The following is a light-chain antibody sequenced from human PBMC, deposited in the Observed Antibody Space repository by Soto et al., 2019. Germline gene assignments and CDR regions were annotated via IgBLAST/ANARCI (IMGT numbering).Light chain of an antibody. CDR2: EVV. CDR3: KSYAGYNTYV. Sequence: QSALTQPPSASGSPGQSVTISCTGTKNDIGVYDFVSWYQHHPGKAPRLIIYEVVQRPSGVPDRFSGSKSGNTASLTVSGLQAADEADYFCKSYAGYNTYVFGSGTMLTVL. V-gene: IGLV2-8*01. J-gene: IGLJ1*01. CDR1: KNDIGVYDF.